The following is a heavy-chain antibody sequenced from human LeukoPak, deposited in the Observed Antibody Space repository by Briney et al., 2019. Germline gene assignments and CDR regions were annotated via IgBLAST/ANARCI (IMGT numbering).Heavy chain of an antibody. D-gene: IGHD4-17*01. CDR3: ARVYLHDYGASRNEYNWFDP. J-gene: IGHJ5*02. CDR1: GYTFTSYG. CDR2: ISAYNGNT. V-gene: IGHV1-18*01. Sequence: ASVKVSCKASGYTFTSYGISWVRQAPGQGLEWMGWISAYNGNTNYAQKLQGRVTMATDTSTSTAYMELRSLRSDDTAVYYCARVYLHDYGASRNEYNWFDPWGQGTLVTVSS.